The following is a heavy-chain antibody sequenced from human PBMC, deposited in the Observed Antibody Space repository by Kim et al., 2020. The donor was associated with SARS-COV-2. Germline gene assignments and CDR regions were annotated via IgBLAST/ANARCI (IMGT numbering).Heavy chain of an antibody. J-gene: IGHJ6*02. Sequence: KFQGRVTITRDTSASTAYMELSSLRSEDTAVYYCALLWFGEGYYYYGMDVWGQGTTVTVSS. V-gene: IGHV1-3*01. CDR3: ALLWFGEGYYYYGMDV. D-gene: IGHD3-10*01.